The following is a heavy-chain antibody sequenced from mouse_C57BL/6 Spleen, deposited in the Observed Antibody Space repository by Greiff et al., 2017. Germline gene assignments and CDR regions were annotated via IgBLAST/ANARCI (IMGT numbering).Heavy chain of an antibody. CDR3: ARGNWDDWYFDV. D-gene: IGHD4-1*01. CDR1: GYAFSSSW. CDR2: IYPGDGDT. V-gene: IGHV1-82*01. Sequence: QVQLQQSGPELVKPGASVKISCKASGYAFSSSWMNWVKQRPGKGLEWIGRIYPGDGDTNYNGKFKGKATLTADKSSSTAYMQLSSLTSEDSAVYFCARGNWDDWYFDVWGTGTTVTVSS. J-gene: IGHJ1*03.